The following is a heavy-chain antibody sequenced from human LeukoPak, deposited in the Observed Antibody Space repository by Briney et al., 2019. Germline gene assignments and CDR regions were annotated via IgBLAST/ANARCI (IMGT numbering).Heavy chain of an antibody. J-gene: IGHJ1*01. V-gene: IGHV4-34*01. CDR1: GGSFSAYY. Sequence: PSETLSLTCAVYGGSFSAYYWSWIRQPPGKGLEWIVEINHSGSTNYNPSLKSRVTISVDTSKNQFSLKLSSVTAADTAVYYCASYSRPGYCSGGSCRSFQHWGQGILVTVSS. CDR3: ASYSRPGYCSGGSCRSFQH. D-gene: IGHD2-15*01. CDR2: INHSGST.